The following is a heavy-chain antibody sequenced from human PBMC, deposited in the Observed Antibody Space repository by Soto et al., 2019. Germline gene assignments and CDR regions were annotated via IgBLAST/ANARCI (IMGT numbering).Heavy chain of an antibody. J-gene: IGHJ5*02. Sequence: QVQLVQSGAEVKKPGASVKVSCKASGYTFTSYGISWVRQAPGQGLEWMGWISANNGNTKYAQNFQGRVTMTTDTSTSTAYMELRSLSSDATAVYYCARAYPPGLFDPWGQGNLVTVSS. CDR3: ARAYPPGLFDP. V-gene: IGHV1-18*01. CDR1: GYTFTSYG. CDR2: ISANNGNT. D-gene: IGHD2-2*01.